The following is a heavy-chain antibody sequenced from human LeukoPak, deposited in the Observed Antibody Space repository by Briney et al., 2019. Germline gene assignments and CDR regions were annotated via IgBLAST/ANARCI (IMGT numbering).Heavy chain of an antibody. J-gene: IGHJ4*02. V-gene: IGHV4-59*01. Sequence: SETLSLTCTVSGGSINSYYWSWFRQPPGKGLEWIGYIYYSGSTNYNPSLKSRVTISVDTSKNQFSLRLSSVAAADTAGYYCARVAGDMTEVYFYGWGQRTPISVSS. CDR1: GGSINSYY. CDR2: IYYSGST. CDR3: ARVAGDMTEVYFYG. D-gene: IGHD2-15*01.